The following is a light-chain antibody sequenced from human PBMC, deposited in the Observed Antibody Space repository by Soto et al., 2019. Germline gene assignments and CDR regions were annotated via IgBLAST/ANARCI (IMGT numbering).Light chain of an antibody. J-gene: IGLJ1*01. CDR3: SSYTSSSTLYV. CDR2: EVN. CDR1: SSDIGAYDY. Sequence: SVLTQSASLSGSPGQSITISCTGTSSDIGAYDYVSWFQQHPGKAPKLMISEVNNRPSGVSNRFSGSKSGNTASLTISGLQAEDEADYYCSSYTSSSTLYVFGTGTKVTVL. V-gene: IGLV2-14*01.